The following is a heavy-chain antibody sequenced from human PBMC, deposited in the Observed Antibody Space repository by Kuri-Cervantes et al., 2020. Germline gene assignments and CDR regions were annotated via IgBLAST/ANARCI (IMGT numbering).Heavy chain of an antibody. D-gene: IGHD4-23*01. Sequence: ASVKVSCKASGYTFTSYAMHWVRQAPGQRLEWMGWINAGNGNTKYSQKFQGRVMITADKSTGTAYMELSSLRSDDTAVYYCARAGIHDYGGNSAFHFDYWGQGTLVTVSS. J-gene: IGHJ4*02. CDR1: GYTFTSYA. V-gene: IGHV1-3*01. CDR2: INAGNGNT. CDR3: ARAGIHDYGGNSAFHFDY.